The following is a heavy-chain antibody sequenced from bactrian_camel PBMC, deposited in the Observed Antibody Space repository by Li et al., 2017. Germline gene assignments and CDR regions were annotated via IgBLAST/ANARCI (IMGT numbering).Heavy chain of an antibody. CDR2: ITDDGTRT. Sequence: QLVESGGGSVQVGGSLRLSCKYNYWPSSRKCMAWFRQFPGKEREGVAAITDDGTRTLYADSVKGRFTINRDIVESTLYLRMNRLRAEDSAMYYCAAGDSCRTIVARQFDVWGQGTQVTVS. CDR3: AAGDSCRTIVARQFDV. J-gene: IGHJ4*01. V-gene: IGHV3S1*01. CDR1: YWPSSRKC.